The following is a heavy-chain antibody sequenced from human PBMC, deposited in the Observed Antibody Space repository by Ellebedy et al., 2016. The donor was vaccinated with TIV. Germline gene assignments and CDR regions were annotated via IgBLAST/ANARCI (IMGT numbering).Heavy chain of an antibody. V-gene: IGHV4-4*02. J-gene: IGHJ5*02. Sequence: MPSETLSLTSAVSGDSINTRKWWQWVRQTPGKGLEWNGESDHSGNVYYSPSLKSRLTILVDRSKNQFSLNLNSVTAADTAIYYCARVIGGCSDFSCYLDPWGQGILVTVSS. CDR1: GDSINTRKW. CDR2: SDHSGNV. D-gene: IGHD2-2*01. CDR3: ARVIGGCSDFSCYLDP.